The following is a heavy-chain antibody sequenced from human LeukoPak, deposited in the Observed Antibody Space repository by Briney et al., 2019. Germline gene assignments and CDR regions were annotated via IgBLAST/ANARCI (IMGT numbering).Heavy chain of an antibody. CDR3: ARDVGIVRMMYVLGRGLFDY. J-gene: IGHJ4*02. CDR1: GYTLTGYY. Sequence: GASVKVSCKASGYTLTGYYMHWVRQAPGQGLEWMGWINPKGGGTKYAQKFQGRVTMTRDTSISTAYMDLSRLRSDDTAVYYCARDVGIVRMMYVLGRGLFDYWGQGTLVTVSS. V-gene: IGHV1-2*02. D-gene: IGHD2-8*01. CDR2: INPKGGGT.